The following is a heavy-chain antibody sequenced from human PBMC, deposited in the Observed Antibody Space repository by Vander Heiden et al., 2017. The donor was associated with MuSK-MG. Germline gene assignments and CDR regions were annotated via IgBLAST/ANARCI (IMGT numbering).Heavy chain of an antibody. CDR2: ISYDGSNK. J-gene: IGHJ6*02. CDR3: AKDYDFSSYYYYGMDV. D-gene: IGHD3-3*01. V-gene: IGHV3-30*18. CDR1: GFTFSSYG. Sequence: QVQLVESGGGVVQPGRSVRLSCAAAGFTFSSYGMHWVRQAPGKGLEWVAVISYDGSNKYYADSVKGRFTISRDNSKNTLYLQMNSLRAEDTAVYYCAKDYDFSSYYYYGMDVWGQGTTVTVSS.